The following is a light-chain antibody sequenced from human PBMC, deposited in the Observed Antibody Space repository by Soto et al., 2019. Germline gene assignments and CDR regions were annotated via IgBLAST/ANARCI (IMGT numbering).Light chain of an antibody. J-gene: IGKJ1*01. V-gene: IGKV3-20*01. Sequence: EVVLTQSPGTLSLSPGERTTLSCRASQRISSSYLAWYQQNPGQAPRLLIYAASGRATGIPDRFSGSGSGTDFTLTISRLESEDFAVYYCQQYGSSRWTFGQGTKLEIK. CDR2: AAS. CDR1: QRISSSY. CDR3: QQYGSSRWT.